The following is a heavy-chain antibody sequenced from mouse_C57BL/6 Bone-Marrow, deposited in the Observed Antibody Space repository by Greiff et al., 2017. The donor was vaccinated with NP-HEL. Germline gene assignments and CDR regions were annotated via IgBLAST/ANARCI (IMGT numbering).Heavy chain of an antibody. CDR3: ARGRQLRLREDWFAY. CDR2: IYPGDGDT. V-gene: IGHV1-80*01. J-gene: IGHJ3*01. CDR1: GYAFSSYW. Sequence: VKLMESGAELVKPGASVKISCKASGYAFSSYWMNWVKQRPGKGLEWIGQIYPGDGDTNYNGKFKRKATLTADKSSSTAYMQLSSLTSEDSAVYFCARGRQLRLREDWFAYWGQGTLVTVSA. D-gene: IGHD3-2*02.